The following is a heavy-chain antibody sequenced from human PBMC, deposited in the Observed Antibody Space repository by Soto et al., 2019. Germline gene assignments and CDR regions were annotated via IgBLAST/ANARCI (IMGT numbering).Heavy chain of an antibody. D-gene: IGHD1-26*01. CDR1: GLIFENFG. V-gene: IGHV3-23*01. J-gene: IGHJ5*02. Sequence: SLRLSCAASGLIFENFGMSWVRQAPGKGLEWISSISGSGFKKYYADSVKGRFTISRDNSKSTVYLELNNLSAEDTAVYHCAKNQGVELVPLATVDWFDPWG. CDR3: AKNQGVELVPLATVDWFDP. CDR2: ISGSGFKK.